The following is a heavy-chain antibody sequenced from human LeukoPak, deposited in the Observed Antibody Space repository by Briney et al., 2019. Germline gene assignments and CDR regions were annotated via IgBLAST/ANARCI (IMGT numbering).Heavy chain of an antibody. V-gene: IGHV4-4*02. CDR1: GGSISSTNW. Sequence: PSETLSLTCGVSGGSISSTNWWTWVRQPPGKGLEWNGEVHLDGRTNYSPSLQSRLAMSVDFSENHISLKLTSVPAADTAVYYCAREGGPYRPLDYTGQGLLVTVSS. CDR3: AREGGPYRPLDY. J-gene: IGHJ4*02. CDR2: VHLDGRT.